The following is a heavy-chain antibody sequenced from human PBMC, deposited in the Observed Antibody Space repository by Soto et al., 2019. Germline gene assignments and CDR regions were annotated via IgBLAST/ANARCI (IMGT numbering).Heavy chain of an antibody. CDR3: ARDLSDKYYYDSSGYYSPDLGY. CDR2: ISYDGSNK. V-gene: IGHV3-30-3*01. CDR1: GFTFSSYA. Sequence: PGGSLRLSCAASGFTFSSYAMHWVRQAPGKGLEWVAVISYDGSNKYYADSVKGRFTISRDNSKNTPYLQMNSLRAEDTAVYYCARDLSDKYYYDSSGYYSPDLGYWGQGTLVTVSS. D-gene: IGHD3-22*01. J-gene: IGHJ4*02.